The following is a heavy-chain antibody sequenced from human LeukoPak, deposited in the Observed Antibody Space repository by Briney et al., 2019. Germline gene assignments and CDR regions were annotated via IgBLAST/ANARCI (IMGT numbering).Heavy chain of an antibody. J-gene: IGHJ6*02. CDR3: ARDRTDYGSGTYYSFYYYGLDV. D-gene: IGHD3-10*01. CDR1: GYTFTGYY. V-gene: IGHV1-2*06. Sequence: ASVKVSCKASGYTFTGYYMHWVRQAPGQGLEWMGRINPNSGGTNYAQKFQGRVTMTRDTSISTAYMELSRLRSDDTAAYYCARDRTDYGSGTYYSFYYYGLDVWGHGTTVTVSS. CDR2: INPNSGGT.